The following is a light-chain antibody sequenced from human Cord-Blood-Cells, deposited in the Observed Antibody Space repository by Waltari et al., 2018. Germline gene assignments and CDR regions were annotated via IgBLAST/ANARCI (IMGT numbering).Light chain of an antibody. J-gene: IGKJ5*01. V-gene: IGKV1-39*01. CDR3: QQSYSTPPIT. CDR1: QSISSY. CDR2: AAS. Sequence: DIQMTQSPSSLSASVGDRVTITCRASQSISSYLNWYQQKPGKAPKLLIYAASSLQSGVPSRFSGSGSGTDFTLTSSSLQPGEFATYYCQQSYSTPPITFGQGTRLEIK.